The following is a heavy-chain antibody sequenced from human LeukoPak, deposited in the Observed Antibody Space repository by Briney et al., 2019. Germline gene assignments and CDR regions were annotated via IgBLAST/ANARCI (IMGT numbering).Heavy chain of an antibody. CDR2: ISGSGGST. CDR1: GFTFSSYA. CDR3: ASPSTYYDFWSGYYRSDAFDI. V-gene: IGHV3-23*01. J-gene: IGHJ3*02. Sequence: PGGSLRLSCAASGFTFSSYAMSWVRPAPGKGLEWVSAISGSGGSTYYADSVKGRFTISRDNSMNTLYLQMNSLRAEDTAVYYCASPSTYYDFWSGYYRSDAFDIWGQGTMVTVSS. D-gene: IGHD3-3*01.